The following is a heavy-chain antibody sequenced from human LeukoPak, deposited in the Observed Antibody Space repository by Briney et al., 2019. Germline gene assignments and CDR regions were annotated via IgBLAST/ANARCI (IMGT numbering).Heavy chain of an antibody. D-gene: IGHD3-10*01. Sequence: SETLSLTCTVSGGSISSSSYYWGWIRQPPGKGLEWIGSIYYSGSTYYNPSLKSRVTISVDTSKNQFSLKLSSVTAADTAVYYCARQARFGESRGFDCWSQGTLVTVSS. J-gene: IGHJ4*02. CDR2: IYYSGST. CDR1: GGSISSSSYY. CDR3: ARQARFGESRGFDC. V-gene: IGHV4-39*01.